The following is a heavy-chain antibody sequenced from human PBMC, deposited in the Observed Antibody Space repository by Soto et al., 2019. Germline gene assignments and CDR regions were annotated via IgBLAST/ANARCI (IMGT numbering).Heavy chain of an antibody. D-gene: IGHD4-17*01. Sequence: EVQLLESGGGLVQPGGSLRLSCAASGFTFSSYAMSWVRQAPGKGLEWVSAISGSGGSTYYADSVKGRFTISRDNSKNTLYLQMNSLRAEDTAVYYCAKYRDGGDYGGSVFDYWGQGTLVTVSS. CDR1: GFTFSSYA. J-gene: IGHJ4*02. CDR3: AKYRDGGDYGGSVFDY. CDR2: ISGSGGST. V-gene: IGHV3-23*01.